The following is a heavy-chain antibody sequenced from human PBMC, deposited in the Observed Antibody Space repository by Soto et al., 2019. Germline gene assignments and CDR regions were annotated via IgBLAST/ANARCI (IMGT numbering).Heavy chain of an antibody. CDR2: VHHTGST. Sequence: SETLSLTCTVSGAYISGGCYSWTWIRQPTGKGLEWIGYVHHTGSTTYNPSLRSRVNISLDRPNNQFFLSLTSATAADSAVYYCVRGLSNDVFQYWGRGIPVTVSS. D-gene: IGHD1-1*01. V-gene: IGHV4-30-2*01. J-gene: IGHJ4*02. CDR1: GAYISGGCYS. CDR3: VRGLSNDVFQY.